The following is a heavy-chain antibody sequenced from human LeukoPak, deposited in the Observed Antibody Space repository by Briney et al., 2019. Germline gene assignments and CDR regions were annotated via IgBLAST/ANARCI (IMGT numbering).Heavy chain of an antibody. V-gene: IGHV1-46*01. J-gene: IGHJ6*02. CDR3: AKDHRYNWNDGRPTTPKNYYYGMDV. Sequence: ASVKVSCKASGYTFTSYYMHWARQAPGQGLEWMGIINPSGGSTSYAQKFQGRVTMTRDTSTSTVYMELNSLRAEDTAVYYCAKDHRYNWNDGRPTTPKNYYYGMDVWGQGTTVTVSS. CDR1: GYTFTSYY. CDR2: INPSGGST. D-gene: IGHD1-1*01.